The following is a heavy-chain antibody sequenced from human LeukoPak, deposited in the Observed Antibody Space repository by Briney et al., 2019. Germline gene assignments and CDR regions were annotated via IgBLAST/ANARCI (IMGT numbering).Heavy chain of an antibody. CDR1: GFTVSSNY. Sequence: GGSLRLSCAASGFTVSSNYMSWVRQAPGKGLEWVSVIYSGGSTYYADSVKGRLTISRDNSKNTLYLQMNSLRAEDTAVYYCARGGHDSSSWYHDWYFDLWGRGTLVTVSS. CDR2: IYSGGST. D-gene: IGHD6-13*01. V-gene: IGHV3-53*01. J-gene: IGHJ2*01. CDR3: ARGGHDSSSWYHDWYFDL.